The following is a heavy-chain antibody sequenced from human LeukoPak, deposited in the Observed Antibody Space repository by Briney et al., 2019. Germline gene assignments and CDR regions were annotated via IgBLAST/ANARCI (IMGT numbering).Heavy chain of an antibody. J-gene: IGHJ4*02. Sequence: PGGSLRLSCAASGFTFSSYAMSWVRQAPGKGLGWVSAISGSGGSTHYADSVKGRSTISRDSSKNTLYLQMNSLRAEDTAVYYCAKEDTAMIFDYWGQGTLVTVSS. V-gene: IGHV3-23*01. CDR2: ISGSGGST. CDR1: GFTFSSYA. D-gene: IGHD5-18*01. CDR3: AKEDTAMIFDY.